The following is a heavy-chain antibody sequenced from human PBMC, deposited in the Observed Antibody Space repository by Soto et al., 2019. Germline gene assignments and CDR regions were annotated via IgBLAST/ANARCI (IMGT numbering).Heavy chain of an antibody. CDR1: GGSVISGSYY. CDR2: IYYSGST. CDR3: ARDSGYYYDSSGRGYGMDV. D-gene: IGHD3-22*01. Sequence: SETLSLTCTVSGGSVISGSYYWIWIRQPPGKGLEWIGYIYYSGSTNYNPSLKSRVTISVDTSKNQFSLKLSSVTAADTAVYYCARDSGYYYDSSGRGYGMDVWGQGTTVTVSS. V-gene: IGHV4-61*01. J-gene: IGHJ6*02.